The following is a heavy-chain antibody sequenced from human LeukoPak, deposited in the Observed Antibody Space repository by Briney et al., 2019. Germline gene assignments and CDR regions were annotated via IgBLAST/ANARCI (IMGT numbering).Heavy chain of an antibody. Sequence: SVKVSCKASGGTFISYAISWVGQAPGQGREWMGGIIPIFGTANYAQKFQGRVTITTDESTSTAYIELSSLRSEDTAVYYCARDQRSWFDPWGQGTLVTVSS. J-gene: IGHJ5*02. CDR2: IIPIFGTA. CDR3: ARDQRSWFDP. CDR1: GGTFISYA. V-gene: IGHV1-69*05.